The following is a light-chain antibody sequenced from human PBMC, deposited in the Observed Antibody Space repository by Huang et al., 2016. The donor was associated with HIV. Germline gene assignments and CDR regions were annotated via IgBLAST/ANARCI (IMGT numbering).Light chain of an antibody. CDR2: ATS. Sequence: DIQMTQSPSSLSASVGDRGTITCWASQDISDYLAWFQQKPGKAPKSLIFATSTLHSGVPSRFSGSGSGTAFTLTINNLQPEDFATYYCQQYSDYPRTFGQGTKLDIK. CDR3: QQYSDYPRT. J-gene: IGKJ2*01. V-gene: IGKV1-16*01. CDR1: QDISDY.